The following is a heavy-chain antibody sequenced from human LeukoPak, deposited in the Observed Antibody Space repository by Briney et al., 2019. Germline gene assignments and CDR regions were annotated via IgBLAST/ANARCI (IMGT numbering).Heavy chain of an antibody. CDR1: GFTFSSYS. CDR2: ISSSSSYI. Sequence: GGSLRLSCAASGFTFSSYSMNWVRQAPGKGLEWVSSISSSSSYIYYADSVKGRFTISRDNAKNSLYLQMNSLRAEDTAVYYCARDRGSGWYGPTDYWGQGTLVTVSS. V-gene: IGHV3-21*01. J-gene: IGHJ4*02. CDR3: ARDRGSGWYGPTDY. D-gene: IGHD6-19*01.